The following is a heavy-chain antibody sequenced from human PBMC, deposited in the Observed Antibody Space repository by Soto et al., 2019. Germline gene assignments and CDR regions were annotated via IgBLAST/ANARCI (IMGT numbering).Heavy chain of an antibody. CDR2: INSGNGNT. CDR1: GYTFTNYV. CDR3: ASGLTIFGVVIGY. D-gene: IGHD3-3*01. J-gene: IGHJ4*02. V-gene: IGHV1-3*01. Sequence: GASVKVSCKTSGYTFTNYVVDWVRQAPGQGLEWMGWINSGNGNTKYSEKFQGRVTITRDTSASTAYMELNSLTSEDTAVYYCASGLTIFGVVIGYWGQGTLVTVSS.